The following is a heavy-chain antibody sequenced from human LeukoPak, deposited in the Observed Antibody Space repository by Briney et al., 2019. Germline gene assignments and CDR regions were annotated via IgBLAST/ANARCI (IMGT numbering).Heavy chain of an antibody. CDR1: GFTVSSNY. CDR3: ARGGGSPPDYYYYGMDV. CDR2: IYSGGST. V-gene: IGHV3-66*01. Sequence: GGSLRLSCAASGFTVSSNYMSWVRQAPGKGLEWVSVIYSGGSTYYADSVKGRFTNSRDNSKNTLYLQMNSLRAEDTAVYYCARGGGSPPDYYYYGMDVWGQGTTVTVSS. J-gene: IGHJ6*02. D-gene: IGHD1-26*01.